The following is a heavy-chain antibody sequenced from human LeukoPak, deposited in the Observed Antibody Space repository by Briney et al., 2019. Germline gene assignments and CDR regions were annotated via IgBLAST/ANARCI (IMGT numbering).Heavy chain of an antibody. D-gene: IGHD1-26*01. Sequence: GGSLRLSCAASGLTFSSYSMNWVRQAPGKGLEWVSFISSSSAHIYYADSVKGRFTISRDNPRNSLYLQMNSLRAEDTAVYYCARAVGGSYTAIDYWGQGTLVTVSS. V-gene: IGHV3-21*01. CDR2: ISSSSAHI. J-gene: IGHJ4*02. CDR3: ARAVGGSYTAIDY. CDR1: GLTFSSYS.